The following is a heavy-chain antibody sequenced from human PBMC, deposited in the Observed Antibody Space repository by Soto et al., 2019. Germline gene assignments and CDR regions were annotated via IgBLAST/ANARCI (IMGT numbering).Heavy chain of an antibody. CDR2: IYDSGSP. J-gene: IGHJ4*02. CDR1: GGSISSDGDYYR. V-gene: IGHV4-31*03. CDR3: ARVRENYFDS. Sequence: QMQLQESGPGLVSPSQTLSLTCTVSGGSISSDGDYYRWSWIRQHPGKGLEWIGYIYDSGSPYYLPSLESRFTVSVDTSKNQFSLKLSSLTAADTAVYYCARVRENYFDSWGQGILVTVSS.